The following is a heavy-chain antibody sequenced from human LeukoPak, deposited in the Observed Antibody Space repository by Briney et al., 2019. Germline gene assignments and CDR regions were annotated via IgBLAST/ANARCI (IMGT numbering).Heavy chain of an antibody. CDR2: IHYSGST. Sequence: SESLSLTCTVSGGSISGHYWSWIRQPPGKGLEWIGYIHYSGSTNYNPSLKSRVTISVDTSKNQFSLKLSSVTAADTAVYYCATQGYFDSSGYYYFAVDYWGQGTLVTVSS. V-gene: IGHV4-59*08. J-gene: IGHJ4*02. D-gene: IGHD3-22*01. CDR3: ATQGYFDSSGYYYFAVDY. CDR1: GGSISGHY.